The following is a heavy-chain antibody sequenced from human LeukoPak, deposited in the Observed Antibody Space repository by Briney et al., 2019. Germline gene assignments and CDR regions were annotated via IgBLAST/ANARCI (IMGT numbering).Heavy chain of an antibody. D-gene: IGHD2-2*01. V-gene: IGHV3-11*06. J-gene: IGHJ4*02. CDR1: GFTFSDYY. Sequence: GGSLRLSCAASGFTFSDYYMSWIRQGPGKGLEWVSSISSSSSYIYYADSVQGRFTISRDNAKNSLYLQMNSLRAEDTAVYYCARVPRHCSSTSCSIYDYWGQGTLVTVSS. CDR3: ARVPRHCSSTSCSIYDY. CDR2: ISSSSSYI.